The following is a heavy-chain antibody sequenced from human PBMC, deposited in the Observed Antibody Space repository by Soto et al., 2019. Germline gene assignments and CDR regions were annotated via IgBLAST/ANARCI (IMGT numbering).Heavy chain of an antibody. CDR3: ARSHVLRYFDWLLTKTYYCYGMDV. Sequence: QVQLVQSGAEVKKPGASVKVSCKASGYTFTSYGISWVRQAPGQGLEWMGWISAYNGNTNYAQKLQGRVTMTTDTSTSTAYMELRSLRSDDTAVYYCARSHVLRYFDWLLTKTYYCYGMDVWGQGTTVTVSS. CDR2: ISAYNGNT. D-gene: IGHD3-9*01. J-gene: IGHJ6*02. V-gene: IGHV1-18*01. CDR1: GYTFTSYG.